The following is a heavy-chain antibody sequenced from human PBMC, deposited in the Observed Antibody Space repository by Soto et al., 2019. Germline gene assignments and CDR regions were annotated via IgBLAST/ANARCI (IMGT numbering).Heavy chain of an antibody. CDR2: ISYDGSNK. V-gene: IGHV3-30-3*01. Sequence: VQLVESGGGVVQPGRSLRLSCAASGFTFSSYAMHWVRQAPGKGLEWVAVISYDGSNKYYADSVKGRFTISRDNSKNTLYLQMNSPRAEDTAVYYCARDPGGIAVAGTCLDYWGQGTLVTVSS. CDR3: ARDPGGIAVAGTCLDY. J-gene: IGHJ4*02. D-gene: IGHD6-19*01. CDR1: GFTFSSYA.